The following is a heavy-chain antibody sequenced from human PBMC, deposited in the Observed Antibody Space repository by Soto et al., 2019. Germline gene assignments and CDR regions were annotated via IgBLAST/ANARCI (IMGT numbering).Heavy chain of an antibody. CDR2: IYPGDSDT. Sequence: GESLKISXKGSGYSFTSYCIGWVRQMPGKGLEWMGIIYPGDSDTRYSPSFQGQVTISADKSISTAYLQWSSLKASDTAMYYCATHQYYYDSGGDYWGQGTLVTVS. CDR3: ATHQYYYDSGGDY. V-gene: IGHV5-51*01. CDR1: GYSFTSYC. J-gene: IGHJ4*02. D-gene: IGHD3-22*01.